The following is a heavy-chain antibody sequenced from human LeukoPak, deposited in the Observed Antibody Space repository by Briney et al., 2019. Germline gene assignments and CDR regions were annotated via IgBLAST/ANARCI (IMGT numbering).Heavy chain of an antibody. V-gene: IGHV1-2*02. CDR2: INPNSGGT. D-gene: IGHD3-16*01. J-gene: IGHJ4*02. CDR3: ASGSLASYFDH. Sequence: ASVKVSCMASGYTFSGYYMHWVRQAPGQALEWMGWINPNSGGTKYVQKFQGRVTMTRDTSISTAYMELSRLRSDDTAVYYCASGSLASYFDHWGQGTLVTVSS. CDR1: GYTFSGYY.